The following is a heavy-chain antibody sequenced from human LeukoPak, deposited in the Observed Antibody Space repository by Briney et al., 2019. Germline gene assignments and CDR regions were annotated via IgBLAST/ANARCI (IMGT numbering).Heavy chain of an antibody. CDR3: ASMTTVTTVDY. Sequence: SETLSLTCAVYGGSFSGYYWSWIRQPPGKGLEWIGEINHSGSTNYNPSLKSRVTISVDTSKNQFSLKLSSVTAADTAVYYCASMTTVTTVDYWGQGTLVTVSS. J-gene: IGHJ4*02. CDR2: INHSGST. V-gene: IGHV4-34*01. D-gene: IGHD4-17*01. CDR1: GGSFSGYY.